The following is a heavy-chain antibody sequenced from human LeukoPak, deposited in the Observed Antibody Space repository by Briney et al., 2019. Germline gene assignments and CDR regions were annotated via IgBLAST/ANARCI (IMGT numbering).Heavy chain of an antibody. CDR2: IRYDGSNK. CDR3: AKPRGYYDSSGNYFDY. Sequence: GGSLRLSCAASGFTFSSYWMHWVRHAPGKGLEWVAFIRYDGSNKYYADSVKGRFTISRDNSNNTLYLQVNSLRAEDTAVYYCAKPRGYYDSSGNYFDYWGQGTLVTVSS. D-gene: IGHD3-22*01. V-gene: IGHV3-30*02. J-gene: IGHJ4*02. CDR1: GFTFSSYW.